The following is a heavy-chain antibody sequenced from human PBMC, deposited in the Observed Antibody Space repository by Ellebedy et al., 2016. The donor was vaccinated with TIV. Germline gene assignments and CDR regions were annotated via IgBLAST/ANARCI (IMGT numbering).Heavy chain of an antibody. CDR1: GFSFRTYW. D-gene: IGHD4-11*01. CDR3: AKDGSNSDYRSPTHAFEM. CDR2: ITHGGSDK. J-gene: IGHJ3*02. V-gene: IGHV3-7*01. Sequence: GESLKISCGASGFSFRTYWMTWVRQAPVKRLEWVANITHGGSDKYSVDAVKGRFTVSSDKAQNSLFLQMNSLRAEDTAVYYCAKDGSNSDYRSPTHAFEMWGQGTLVTVSS.